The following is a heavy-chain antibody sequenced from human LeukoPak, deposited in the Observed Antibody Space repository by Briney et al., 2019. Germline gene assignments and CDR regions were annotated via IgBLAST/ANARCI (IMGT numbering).Heavy chain of an antibody. D-gene: IGHD3-22*01. J-gene: IGHJ4*02. CDR3: AKYAAAGAYDRHSEIDS. CDR2: IAYDGSNK. V-gene: IGHV3-30*18. Sequence: GGSLRLSCTASGFTFGRYAMHWLRQAPGKGLEWVAVIAYDGSNKYSADSLKGLGRFTISRDNSKNTLFLEMNSLRPEDTAVYYCAKYAAAGAYDRHSEIDSWGQGTLVTVSS. CDR1: GFTFGRYA.